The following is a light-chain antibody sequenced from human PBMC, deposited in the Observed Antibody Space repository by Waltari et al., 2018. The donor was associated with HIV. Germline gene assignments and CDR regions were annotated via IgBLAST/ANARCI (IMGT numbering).Light chain of an antibody. Sequence: DIQMTQSPSSMSASVGDRVPIPCRASQSISNYLNWYQQKPGKAPKLLIYAASSLQSGVPSRFSGNGSGTDFTLTISSLQPEDFATYYCQQSYSTPLATFGQGTKLEIK. V-gene: IGKV1-39*01. CDR3: QQSYSTPLAT. J-gene: IGKJ2*01. CDR1: QSISNY. CDR2: AAS.